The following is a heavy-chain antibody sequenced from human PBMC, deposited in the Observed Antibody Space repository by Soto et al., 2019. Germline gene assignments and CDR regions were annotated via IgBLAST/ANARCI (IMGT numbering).Heavy chain of an antibody. V-gene: IGHV4-31*03. CDR2: IYYSGST. D-gene: IGHD3-3*01. Sequence: QVQLQESGPGLVKPSQTLSLTCTVSGGSISSGGYYWSWIRQHPGKGLEWIGYIYYSGSTYYNPSLKSRVTISVDTSKNQFSLKLSSVTAADTAVYYCARDQRDFWSGYSPHYYYMDVWGKGTTVTVSS. J-gene: IGHJ6*03. CDR1: GGSISSGGYY. CDR3: ARDQRDFWSGYSPHYYYMDV.